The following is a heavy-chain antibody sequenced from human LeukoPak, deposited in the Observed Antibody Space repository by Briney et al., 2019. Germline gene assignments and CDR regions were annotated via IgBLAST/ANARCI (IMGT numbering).Heavy chain of an antibody. CDR3: ARDYWRSIDH. J-gene: IGHJ4*02. CDR2: IKQDGSER. CDR1: GFPFSRDW. D-gene: IGHD1-1*01. V-gene: IGHV3-7*01. Sequence: GGSLRLSCAASGFPFSRDWMTWVRQAPGKGLEWVANIKQDGSERYYSDSVKGRFTISRDNAKNSLYLQMNSLRAEDTAVYYCARDYWRSIDHWGQGTLVTVSS.